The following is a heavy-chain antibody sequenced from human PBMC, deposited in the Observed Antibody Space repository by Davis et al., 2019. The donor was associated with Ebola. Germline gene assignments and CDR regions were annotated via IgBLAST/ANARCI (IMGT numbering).Heavy chain of an antibody. D-gene: IGHD2-15*01. CDR2: ISGLGGKT. CDR3: AKEYCTGGNCYQYFDY. J-gene: IGHJ4*02. V-gene: IGHV3-23*01. Sequence: PGGSLRLSCAASGFTFTNFAMSWVRQAPGKGLEWVSGISGLGGKTYYTDSAKGRFAISRDNSKSTLYLQVNSLRAEDTAIYYCAKEYCTGGNCYQYFDYWGQGTLVTVSS. CDR1: GFTFTNFA.